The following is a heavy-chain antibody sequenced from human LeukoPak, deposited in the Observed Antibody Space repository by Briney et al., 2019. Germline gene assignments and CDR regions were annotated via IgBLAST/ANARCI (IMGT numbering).Heavy chain of an antibody. CDR2: VKSKTDGGTT. J-gene: IGHJ4*02. Sequence: GGSLRLSCAASGFTFRNAWMSWVRQAPGKGRGWVGRVKSKTDGGTTDYAAPVKGRFTISRDDSKNTLYLQMNGLKTDDTAVYYCTTAGPSGSYYEIVNYWGQGTLVTVSS. CDR1: GFTFRNAW. CDR3: TTAGPSGSYYEIVNY. D-gene: IGHD1-26*01. V-gene: IGHV3-15*01.